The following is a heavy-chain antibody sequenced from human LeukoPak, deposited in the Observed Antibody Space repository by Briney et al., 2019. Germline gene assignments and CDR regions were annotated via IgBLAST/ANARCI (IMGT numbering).Heavy chain of an antibody. Sequence: SETLSLTCAVSGGSFSGKYWTWIRQPPGKGLEWIGEITYSGSIYYNPSLRSRVTISVDTSKNQFSLKLKSVTAADTAVYYCATDLMTWGRGNLATVS. V-gene: IGHV4-34*01. CDR2: ITYSGSI. CDR3: ATDLMT. J-gene: IGHJ4*02. CDR1: GGSFSGKY.